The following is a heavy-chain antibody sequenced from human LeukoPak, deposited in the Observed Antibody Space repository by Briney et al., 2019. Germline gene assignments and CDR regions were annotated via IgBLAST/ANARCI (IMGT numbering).Heavy chain of an antibody. Sequence: GGSLRLSCAASGFTFSSYAMSWVRQAPGKGLVWVSRINSDGSSTSYADSVKGRFTISRDNAKNTLYLQMNSLRAEDTAVYYCARERSPSNYYDSSGFYYDAFDIWGQGTMVTVSS. J-gene: IGHJ3*02. CDR1: GFTFSSYA. D-gene: IGHD3-22*01. CDR2: INSDGSST. CDR3: ARERSPSNYYDSSGFYYDAFDI. V-gene: IGHV3-74*01.